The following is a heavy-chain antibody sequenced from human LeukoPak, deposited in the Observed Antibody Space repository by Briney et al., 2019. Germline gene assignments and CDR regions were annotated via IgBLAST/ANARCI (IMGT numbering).Heavy chain of an antibody. Sequence: SETLSLTCAVYGGSFSGYYWSWIRQPPGKGLEWIGEINHSGSINRNPSLKSRVTISVDTSKNQFSLKLSSVTAADTAVYYCARFPYGDFEGSAFDIWGQGTMVTVSS. V-gene: IGHV4-34*01. D-gene: IGHD4-17*01. CDR2: INHSGSI. CDR1: GGSFSGYY. J-gene: IGHJ3*02. CDR3: ARFPYGDFEGSAFDI.